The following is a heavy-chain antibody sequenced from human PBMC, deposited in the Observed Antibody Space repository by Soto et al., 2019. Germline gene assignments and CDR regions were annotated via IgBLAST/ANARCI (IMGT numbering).Heavy chain of an antibody. D-gene: IGHD6-19*01. Sequence: GGSLRLFCAASGFTFSSYAMSWVRQAPGKGLEWVSAISGSGGSTYYADSVKGRFTISRDNSKNTLYLQMNSLRAEDTAVYYCSKDEQWLYGMDVCGQGPTVTVSS. V-gene: IGHV3-23*01. CDR2: ISGSGGST. CDR1: GFTFSSYA. J-gene: IGHJ6*02. CDR3: SKDEQWLYGMDV.